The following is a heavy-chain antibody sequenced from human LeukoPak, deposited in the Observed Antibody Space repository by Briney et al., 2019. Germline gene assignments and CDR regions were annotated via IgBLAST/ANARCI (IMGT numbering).Heavy chain of an antibody. D-gene: IGHD4-11*01. Sequence: SVKVSCKASGGSFSSYAISWVRQAPGQGLEWMGGIIPIFGTANYAQKFQGRVTITTDESTSTAYVELRSLRSEDTAVYYCARDTEQGPDYWGQGTLVTVSS. J-gene: IGHJ4*02. CDR2: IIPIFGTA. CDR1: GGSFSSYA. CDR3: ARDTEQGPDY. V-gene: IGHV1-69*05.